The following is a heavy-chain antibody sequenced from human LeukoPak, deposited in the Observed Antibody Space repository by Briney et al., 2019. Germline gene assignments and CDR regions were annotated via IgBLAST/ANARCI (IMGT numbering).Heavy chain of an antibody. V-gene: IGHV4-31*03. J-gene: IGHJ4*02. Sequence: PSETLSLTCTVSGGSISSGGYYWSWIRQHPGKGLEWIGYIYYSRSTYYNPSLKSRVTISVDTSKNQFSLKLSSVTAADTAVYYCARADYYDSSGYYGEDYWGQGTLVTVSS. CDR1: GGSISSGGYY. CDR3: ARADYYDSSGYYGEDY. D-gene: IGHD3-22*01. CDR2: IYYSRST.